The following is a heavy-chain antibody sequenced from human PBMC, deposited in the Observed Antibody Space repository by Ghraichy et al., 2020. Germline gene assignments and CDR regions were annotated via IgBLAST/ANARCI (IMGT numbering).Heavy chain of an antibody. J-gene: IGHJ4*02. Sequence: GGSLRLSCAASGFTFSNYAMHWVRQTPGKGLEWVAFISYDGKSEDYADSVKGRFTISRDNAENVVYLQMSGLRREDTAVYYCARGFTVWGDSWGQGTRVTVSS. CDR1: GFTFSNYA. D-gene: IGHD7-27*01. CDR3: ARGFTVWGDS. V-gene: IGHV3-30*04. CDR2: ISYDGKSE.